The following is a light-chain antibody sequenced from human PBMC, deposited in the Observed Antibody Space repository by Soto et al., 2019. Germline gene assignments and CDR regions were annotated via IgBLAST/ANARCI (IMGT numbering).Light chain of an antibody. J-gene: IGKJ1*01. V-gene: IGKV1-5*03. Sequence: DIQMTQSPSTVSASVGDRVTITCRASIGFSNWLAWFQQEPGKAPKLLIYKTSILESGVPSRFSGSGSGTEFSLTISNLQPDDSATYYCLQYNRYLWTFGQGTKVEVK. CDR2: KTS. CDR3: LQYNRYLWT. CDR1: IGFSNW.